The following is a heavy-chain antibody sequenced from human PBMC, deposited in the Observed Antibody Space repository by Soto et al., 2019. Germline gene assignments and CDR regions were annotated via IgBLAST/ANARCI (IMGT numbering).Heavy chain of an antibody. D-gene: IGHD1-26*01. Sequence: EVQLLESGGGLVQPGGSLRLSCAASGFTFSSYAMSWVRQAPGKGLEWVSAISGSGGSTYYADSVKGRFTISRDNSKNTLYLQMNSLRAEDTAVYYCAKDKARAYSGSYGYFDYWGQGTLVTVSS. V-gene: IGHV3-23*01. CDR1: GFTFSSYA. CDR2: ISGSGGST. J-gene: IGHJ4*02. CDR3: AKDKARAYSGSYGYFDY.